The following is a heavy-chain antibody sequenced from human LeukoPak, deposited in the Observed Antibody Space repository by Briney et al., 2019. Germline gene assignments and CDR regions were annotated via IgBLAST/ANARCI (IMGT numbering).Heavy chain of an antibody. CDR1: GGSVSSYY. J-gene: IGHJ5*02. CDR2: IHNSGRT. CDR3: ARHKEFCSSNSCYSPWFDP. Sequence: PSETLSLTCSVSGGSVSSYYWSWIRQSPGKGLEWIGYIHNSGRTNYNPSLKSRVTGFVDTSKNQVSLRLSSVTAADTAVYYCARHKEFCSSNSCYSPWFDPWGQGTLVTVSS. V-gene: IGHV4-59*08. D-gene: IGHD2-2*02.